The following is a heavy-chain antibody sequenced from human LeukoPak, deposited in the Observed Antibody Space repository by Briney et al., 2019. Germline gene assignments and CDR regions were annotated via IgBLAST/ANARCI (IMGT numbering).Heavy chain of an antibody. CDR2: IYHSGST. J-gene: IGHJ4*02. V-gene: IGHV4-38-2*02. D-gene: IGHD2-15*01. Sequence: NPSETLSLTCTVSGYSISSGYYWGWIRQPPGKGLEWIGSIYHSGSTYYNPSLKSRANISVDTSKNQFSLKLSSVTAADTAVYYCARHSGYCSGGSCPPELEFWGQGTLVTVSS. CDR1: GYSISSGYY. CDR3: ARHSGYCSGGSCPPELEF.